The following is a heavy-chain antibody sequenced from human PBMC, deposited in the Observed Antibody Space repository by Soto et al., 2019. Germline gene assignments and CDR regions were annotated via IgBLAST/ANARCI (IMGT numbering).Heavy chain of an antibody. CDR2: INAGNGNT. V-gene: IGHV1-3*01. J-gene: IGHJ6*02. CDR1: GYTFTSYA. D-gene: IGHD3-10*01. CDR3: ASEFGDGSHVGYYYYGMDV. Sequence: ASVKVSCKASGYTFTSYAMHWVRQAPGQRLEWMGWINAGNGNTKYSQKFQGRVTITRDTSASTAYMELSSLRSEDTAVYYCASEFGDGSHVGYYYYGMDVWGQGTTVTVSS.